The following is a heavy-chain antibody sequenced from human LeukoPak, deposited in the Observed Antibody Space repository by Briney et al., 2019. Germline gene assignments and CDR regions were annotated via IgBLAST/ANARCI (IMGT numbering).Heavy chain of an antibody. CDR2: IYYSGST. Sequence: SETLSLTCTVSGGSISSYYWSWIRQPPGKGLEWIGYIYYSGSTNYNPSLKSRVTISVDTSKNQFSLKLSSVTAADTAVYYCARDRWGAVAYYGMDVWGQGTTVTVSS. CDR1: GGSISSYY. V-gene: IGHV4-59*01. J-gene: IGHJ6*02. CDR3: ARDRWGAVAYYGMDV. D-gene: IGHD6-19*01.